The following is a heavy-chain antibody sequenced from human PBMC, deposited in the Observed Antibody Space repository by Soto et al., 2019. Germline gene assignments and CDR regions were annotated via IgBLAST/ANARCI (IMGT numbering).Heavy chain of an antibody. D-gene: IGHD2-2*01. V-gene: IGHV3-23*01. CDR3: ARYIPGVRYYGMDV. Sequence: GGSLRLSCAASGFTFSSYAMKWVRQAPGKGLEWVSLIGESGTPTYYADSVKGRFTIPRDNSGNTLFLEMYSLRAEDTAVYYCARYIPGVRYYGMDVWGQGTTVTVS. CDR1: GFTFSSYA. CDR2: IGESGTPT. J-gene: IGHJ6*02.